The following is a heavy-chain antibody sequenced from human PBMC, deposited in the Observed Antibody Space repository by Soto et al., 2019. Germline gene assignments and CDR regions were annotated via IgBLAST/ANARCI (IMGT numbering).Heavy chain of an antibody. CDR3: ARRITMVRGLGRKQNIKVFDY. CDR2: IYPGDSDT. J-gene: IGHJ4*02. CDR1: GYSFTSYW. D-gene: IGHD3-10*01. Sequence: LGESLKISCKGSGYSFTSYWIGWVRQMPGKGLEWMGIIYPGDSDTRYSPSFQGQVTISADKSISTAYLQWSSLKASDTAMYYCARRITMVRGLGRKQNIKVFDYWGQGTLVTVSS. V-gene: IGHV5-51*01.